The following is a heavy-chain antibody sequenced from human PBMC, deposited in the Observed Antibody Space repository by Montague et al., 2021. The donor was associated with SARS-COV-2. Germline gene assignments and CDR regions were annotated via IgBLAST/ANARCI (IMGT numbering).Heavy chain of an antibody. D-gene: IGHD3-22*01. V-gene: IGHV2-5*02. CDR3: AHSRYYYYDSSGYRVYYFDY. J-gene: IGHJ4*02. CDR2: IYWDDDK. Sequence: PALVTPTQTLTLTCTFSGFSLSISGVGVGWIRQPPGKALEWLALIYWDDDKRYSPSLKSRLTITKDTSKNQVVLTMTNMDPVDTATYYCAHSRYYYYDSSGYRVYYFDYWGQGTLVTVSS. CDR1: GFSLSISGVG.